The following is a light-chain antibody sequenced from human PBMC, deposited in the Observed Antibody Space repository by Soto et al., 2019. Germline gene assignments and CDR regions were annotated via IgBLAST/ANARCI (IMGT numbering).Light chain of an antibody. CDR3: YQYKEWPLI. CDR2: HAS. J-gene: IGKJ4*01. V-gene: IGKV3-15*01. Sequence: EIVMTQSPATLSVSPGERATLSCRASESVSNNLAWYQQKFGQAPRLLIYHASTRATGIPARFSGSGSGTELTLTISSLQSEDFALYYCYQYKEWPLIFGGGMKVEGK. CDR1: ESVSNN.